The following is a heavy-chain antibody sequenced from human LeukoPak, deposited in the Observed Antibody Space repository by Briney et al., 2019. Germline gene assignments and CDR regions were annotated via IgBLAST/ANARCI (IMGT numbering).Heavy chain of an antibody. V-gene: IGHV1-69*06. Sequence: SVKVSCKASGGTFSSYAISWVRQAPGQGLEWMGGIIPIFGTANYAQKFQGRVTITADKSTSTAYVELSSLRSEDTAVYYCARGVSDSSGYYSNWFDPWGQGTLVTVSS. D-gene: IGHD3-22*01. CDR3: ARGVSDSSGYYSNWFDP. CDR1: GGTFSSYA. J-gene: IGHJ5*02. CDR2: IIPIFGTA.